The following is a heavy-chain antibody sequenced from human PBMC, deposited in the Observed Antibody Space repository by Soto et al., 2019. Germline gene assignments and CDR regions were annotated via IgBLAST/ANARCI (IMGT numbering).Heavy chain of an antibody. CDR3: ARGLSSNWNYDFGYFDY. V-gene: IGHV5-51*01. Sequence: PGESLKISCKGSGYSFTSYWIGWVRQMPGKGLEWMGIIYPGDSDTRYSPSFQGQVTISADKSISTAYLQWSSLKASDTAMYYCARGLSSNWNYDFGYFDYWGQGTLVTVSS. J-gene: IGHJ4*02. CDR2: IYPGDSDT. CDR1: GYSFTSYW. D-gene: IGHD1-7*01.